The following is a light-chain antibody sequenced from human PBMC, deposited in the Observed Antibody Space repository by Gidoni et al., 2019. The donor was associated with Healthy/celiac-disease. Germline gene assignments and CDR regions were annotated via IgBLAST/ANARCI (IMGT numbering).Light chain of an antibody. CDR1: SSNIGSNY. Sequence: QSVLTQPPSASGTPGQRVTISCSGSSSNIGSNYVYWYQQLPGTAPKLLIYRNNQRPSGVPDRFSGSKSGTSASLAISGLRSEDEADYYCAAWDDSLSVNWAFGGGTKLTVL. CDR3: AAWDDSLSVNWA. J-gene: IGLJ3*02. V-gene: IGLV1-47*01. CDR2: RNN.